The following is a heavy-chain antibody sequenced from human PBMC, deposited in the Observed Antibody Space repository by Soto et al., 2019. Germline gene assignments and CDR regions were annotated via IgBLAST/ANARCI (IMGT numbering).Heavy chain of an antibody. CDR2: IYWDDDK. Sequence: QITLKESGPTLVKPTQTLTLTCTFSGFALNTYGVAVAWIRQPRGKTLEWIALIYWDDDKRYSPSLKSRLTITKDTSKNQVVLTMTNMDPVDTATYYCAHNRIVASAGTGYFDYWRQGTLVTVSS. CDR1: GFALNTYGVA. CDR3: AHNRIVASAGTGYFDY. V-gene: IGHV2-5*02. J-gene: IGHJ4*02. D-gene: IGHD6-13*01.